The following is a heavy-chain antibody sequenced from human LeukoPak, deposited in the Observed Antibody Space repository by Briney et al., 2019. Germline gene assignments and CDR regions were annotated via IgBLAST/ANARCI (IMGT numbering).Heavy chain of an antibody. D-gene: IGHD5-24*01. CDR2: IIPIFGTA. Sequence: SVKVSCKASGYTFTSYGISWVRQAPGQGLEWMGGIIPIFGTANYAQKFQGRVTITADESTSTAYMELSSLRSEDTAVYYCAGGPPEMATTHWGQGTLVTVSS. CDR1: GYTFTSYG. J-gene: IGHJ4*02. V-gene: IGHV1-69*13. CDR3: AGGPPEMATTH.